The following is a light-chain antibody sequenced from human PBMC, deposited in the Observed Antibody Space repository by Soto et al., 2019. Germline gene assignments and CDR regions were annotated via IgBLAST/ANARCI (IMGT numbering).Light chain of an antibody. CDR2: GAS. V-gene: IGKV3-20*01. CDR1: QSVSNNY. Sequence: EIVLTQSPGTLSLSPGERATLSCRASQSVSNNYLAWYQQKPGQAPRLLIYGASNRATGIPPRFSGSGSGTDFTLTISSLEPEDSAVYYCQQYHTWPITFGGGTKVDIK. CDR3: QQYHTWPIT. J-gene: IGKJ4*01.